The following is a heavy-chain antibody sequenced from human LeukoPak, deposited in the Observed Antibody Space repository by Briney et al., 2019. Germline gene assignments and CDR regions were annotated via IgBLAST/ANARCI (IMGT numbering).Heavy chain of an antibody. J-gene: IGHJ4*02. CDR1: GFTFSSYW. Sequence: PGGSLRLSCAASGFTFSSYWMSWVRQAPGKGLEWVANIKQDGSEKYYVDSVKGRFTISRDNAKNSLYLQMNSLRGEDTAVYYCARVNTMVRGVTDYWGQGTLVTVSS. V-gene: IGHV3-7*01. CDR3: ARVNTMVRGVTDY. CDR2: IKQDGSEK. D-gene: IGHD3-10*01.